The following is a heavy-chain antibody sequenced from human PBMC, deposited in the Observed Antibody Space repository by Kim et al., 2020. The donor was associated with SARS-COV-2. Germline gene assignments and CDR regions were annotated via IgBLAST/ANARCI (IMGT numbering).Heavy chain of an antibody. J-gene: IGHJ4*02. CDR1: GFTFDDYS. CDR2: ISWNSGSI. V-gene: IGHV3-9*01. D-gene: IGHD6-6*01. CDR3: AKDGYSSSYFDY. Sequence: GGSLRLSCAASGFTFDDYSMHWVRQAPGKGLEWVSGISWNSGSIDYADSVKGRFTISRDNAKNALYLQMNSLRAEDTALYYCAKDGYSSSYFDYWGQGTLVTVSS.